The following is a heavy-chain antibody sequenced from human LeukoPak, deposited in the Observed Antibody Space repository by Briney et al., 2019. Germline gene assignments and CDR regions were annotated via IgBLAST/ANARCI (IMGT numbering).Heavy chain of an antibody. CDR2: INPSGGST. Sequence: ASVKVSCKASGYTFTSYYMHWVRQAPGQGLEWMGIINPSGGSTSYAQKFRGRVTMTRDTSTSTVYMELSSLRSEDTAVYYCARSEGVTPFDYWGQGTLVTVSS. V-gene: IGHV1-46*01. D-gene: IGHD4-23*01. CDR3: ARSEGVTPFDY. J-gene: IGHJ4*02. CDR1: GYTFTSYY.